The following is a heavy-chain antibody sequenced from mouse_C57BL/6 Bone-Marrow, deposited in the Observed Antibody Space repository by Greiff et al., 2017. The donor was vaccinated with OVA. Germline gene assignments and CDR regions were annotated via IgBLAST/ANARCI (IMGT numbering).Heavy chain of an antibody. J-gene: IGHJ1*03. V-gene: IGHV7-3*01. Sequence: EVKLVESGGGLVQPGGSLSLSCAASGFTFTDYYMSWVRQPPGKALEWLGFIRNKANGYTTEYSASVKGRFTISRDNSQSILYLQMNALRAEDSATYYCARYLITTVVAGDWYFDVWGTGTTVTVSS. CDR2: IRNKANGYTT. D-gene: IGHD1-1*01. CDR3: ARYLITTVVAGDWYFDV. CDR1: GFTFTDYY.